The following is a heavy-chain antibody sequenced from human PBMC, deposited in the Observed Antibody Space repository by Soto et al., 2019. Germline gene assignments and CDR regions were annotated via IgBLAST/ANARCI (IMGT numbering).Heavy chain of an antibody. V-gene: IGHV4-31*03. D-gene: IGHD1-1*01. Sequence: QVQLQESGPGLVKPSQTLSLTCTVSGGSISSGGTGSYWTWIRQLPGKGLEWIGYIYYTGNTYYNTSLKSRPTISIDTSGNQFSLKLTSVTAADTAVYFCASGHDAYKVRYWGQGTLVTVSS. CDR3: ASGHDAYKVRY. J-gene: IGHJ4*02. CDR2: IYYTGNT. CDR1: GGSISSGGTGSY.